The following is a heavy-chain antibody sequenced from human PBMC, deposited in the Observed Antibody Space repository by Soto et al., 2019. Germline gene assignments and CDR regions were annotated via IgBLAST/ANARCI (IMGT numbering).Heavy chain of an antibody. CDR3: AKAPFRYDSTGYFYD. CDR1: GFTFDDYA. Sequence: EVQLVESGGGLVQPGRSLRLSCAASGFTFDDYAMHWVRQAPGKGLEWVSDISWNSGSIGYADSVKGRFTISRDNAKNSAYLQMNSLRAEDTALYYCAKAPFRYDSTGYFYDWGQGTLVTVSS. D-gene: IGHD3-22*01. V-gene: IGHV3-9*01. J-gene: IGHJ4*02. CDR2: ISWNSGSI.